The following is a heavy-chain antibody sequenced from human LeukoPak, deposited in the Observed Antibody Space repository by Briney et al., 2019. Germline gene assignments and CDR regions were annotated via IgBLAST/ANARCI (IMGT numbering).Heavy chain of an antibody. V-gene: IGHV4-38-2*02. Sequence: SETLSLTCTVSGDSISSGYYWGWSRPSPGKGLQWIGSIYHTGTTNYNPSLHRRLTMSVDKSKSQFSLRLTSVTAADTAVYYCAKGIKCSSMSCDAFDPWGEGTPVTVSS. CDR1: GDSISSGYY. CDR2: IYHTGTT. J-gene: IGHJ5*02. D-gene: IGHD2-2*01. CDR3: AKGIKCSSMSCDAFDP.